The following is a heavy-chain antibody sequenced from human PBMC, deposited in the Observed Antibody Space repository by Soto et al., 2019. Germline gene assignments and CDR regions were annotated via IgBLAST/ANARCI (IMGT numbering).Heavy chain of an antibody. CDR1: GRNFAGYW. CDR2: IYPGDSDT. D-gene: IGHD6-13*01. J-gene: IGHJ6*02. CDR3: ARHHGSPGSYFGLDV. V-gene: IGHV5-51*01. Sequence: WESLTIPGTCSGRNFAGYWINWVRQMPGKGLEWMGIIYPGDSDTRYSPSFQGQVTISADKSIDTAYLQWRSLKASDTAVYYCARHHGSPGSYFGLDVWGQGTTVTVSS.